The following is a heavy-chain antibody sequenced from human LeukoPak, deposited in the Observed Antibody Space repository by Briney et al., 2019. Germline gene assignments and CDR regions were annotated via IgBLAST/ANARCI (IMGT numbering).Heavy chain of an antibody. CDR1: GASITTYY. D-gene: IGHD1-1*01. V-gene: IGHV4-4*09. CDR2: IYNDIT. J-gene: IGHJ4*02. Sequence: KPSETLSLTCTVSGASITTYYWTWIRQAPGKGLEFIAYIYNDITNYSPSLKSRAAIPIDAFKNQVSLRLSSVTAADTAVYYCARAPRLLDSWGQGILVTVSS. CDR3: ARAPRLLDS.